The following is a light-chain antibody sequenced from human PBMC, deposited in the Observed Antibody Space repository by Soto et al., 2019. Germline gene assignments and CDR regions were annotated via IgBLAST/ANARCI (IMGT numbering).Light chain of an antibody. CDR1: DNDVGNYDF. CDR3: SSYGGNNNIL. J-gene: IGLJ2*01. CDR2: EVT. Sequence: QSALTQTPSASGSPGQSVTISCPGTDNDVGNYDFVSWYQQHPGKAPKLIIYEVTKRPSGVPARFSGSKSGNAASLTVSGLQGEDEADYYCSSYGGNNNILFGGGTKLTVL. V-gene: IGLV2-8*01.